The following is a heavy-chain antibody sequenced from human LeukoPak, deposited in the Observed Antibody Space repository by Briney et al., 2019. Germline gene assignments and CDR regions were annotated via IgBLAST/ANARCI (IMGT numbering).Heavy chain of an antibody. D-gene: IGHD6-19*01. J-gene: IGHJ6*02. CDR1: GGSISSGGYY. V-gene: IGHV4-31*03. CDR2: TYYSGST. CDR3: AREVIAVITGGYYYYYGMDV. Sequence: SETLSLTCTVSGGSISSGGYYWSWIRQHPGKGLEWIGYTYYSGSTYYNPSLKSRVTISVDTSKNQFSLKLSSVTAADTAVYYCAREVIAVITGGYYYYYGMDVWGQGTTVTVSS.